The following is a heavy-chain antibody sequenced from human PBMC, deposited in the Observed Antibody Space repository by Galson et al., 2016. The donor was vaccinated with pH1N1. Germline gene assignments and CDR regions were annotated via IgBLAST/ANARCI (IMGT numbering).Heavy chain of an antibody. Sequence: SLRLSCAASGFTFSSYWMHWVRQAPGKGLEWVANIKQDGSEKYYVDSVKGRFSISRDNAKNSLYLQMNSLRAEDTAVYYCASALGGGSCAWGQGTLVAVSS. CDR2: IKQDGSEK. CDR3: ASALGGGSCA. V-gene: IGHV3-7*01. J-gene: IGHJ5*02. D-gene: IGHD2-15*01. CDR1: GFTFSSYW.